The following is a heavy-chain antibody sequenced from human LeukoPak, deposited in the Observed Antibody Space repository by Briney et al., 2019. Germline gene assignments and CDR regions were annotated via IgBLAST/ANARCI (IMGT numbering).Heavy chain of an antibody. D-gene: IGHD2-15*01. CDR2: IIPIFGIA. J-gene: IGHJ4*02. CDR1: GGTFSSYA. Sequence: SVKVSYKASGGTFSSYAISWVRQAPGQGLEWMGRIIPIFGIANYAQKFQGRVTITADKSTSTAYMELSSLRSEDTAVYYCARDLGYCSGGSCPVYWGQGTLVTVSS. V-gene: IGHV1-69*04. CDR3: ARDLGYCSGGSCPVY.